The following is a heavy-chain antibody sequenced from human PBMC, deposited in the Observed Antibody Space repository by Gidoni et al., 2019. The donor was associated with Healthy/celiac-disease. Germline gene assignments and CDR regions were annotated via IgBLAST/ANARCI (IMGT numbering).Heavy chain of an antibody. D-gene: IGHD1-26*01. CDR3: AREWYSGSYKAGSDY. CDR2: IYHSGST. J-gene: IGHJ4*02. Sequence: VQLQESVPGLVKPSETLSLTCAVSGYSISSGYYWGWIRPPPGKGLEWIGSIYHSGSTYYNPSLKSRVTISVDTSKNQFSLKLSSVTAADTAVYYCAREWYSGSYKAGSDYWGQGTLVTVSS. CDR1: GYSISSGYY. V-gene: IGHV4-38-2*02.